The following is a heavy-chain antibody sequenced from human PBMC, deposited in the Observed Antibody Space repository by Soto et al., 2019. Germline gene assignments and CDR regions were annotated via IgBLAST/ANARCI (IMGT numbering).Heavy chain of an antibody. J-gene: IGHJ5*02. Sequence: GASVKVSCKASGFTFSSSAVQWVRQARGQRLEWIGKIVVGSGNTNYAQEFQGRVTMTRDTSISTVYLELSRLRSDDTAVYYCARGWGIAAPGPNWFDPWGQGTLVTVSS. CDR3: ARGWGIAAPGPNWFDP. CDR2: IVVGSGNT. V-gene: IGHV1-58*01. D-gene: IGHD6-13*01. CDR1: GFTFSSSA.